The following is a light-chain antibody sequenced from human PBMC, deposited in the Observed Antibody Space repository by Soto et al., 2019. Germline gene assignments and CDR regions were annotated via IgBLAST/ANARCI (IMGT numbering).Light chain of an antibody. J-gene: IGLJ1*01. CDR3: CANAEKYCYV. CDR1: SSDVGGHDY. CDR2: DVT. Sequence: QSVLTQLRSVSGSPGQSVTVSCTGTSSDVGGHDYVSWYQHHPGKAPKLIIYDVTKRPSGVPDRFPGSKSGNTASLTISGLQAADEADYHCCANAEKYCYVFGIGTKV. V-gene: IGLV2-11*01.